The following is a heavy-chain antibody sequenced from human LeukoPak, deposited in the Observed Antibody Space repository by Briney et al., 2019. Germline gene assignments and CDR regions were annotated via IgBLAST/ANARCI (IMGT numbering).Heavy chain of an antibody. CDR2: IYYSEVT. J-gene: IGHJ5*02. CDR3: ARAYYYDSSGYSLGGFDP. D-gene: IGHD3-22*01. CDR1: GGSISSYY. Sequence: SETLSLTCTVSGGSISSYYWSWIRQPPGKGLEWIGYIYYSEVTNYNPSLKSRVTISVDTSKNQFSLKLSSVTAADTAVYYCARAYYYDSSGYSLGGFDPWGQGTLVTVSS. V-gene: IGHV4-59*01.